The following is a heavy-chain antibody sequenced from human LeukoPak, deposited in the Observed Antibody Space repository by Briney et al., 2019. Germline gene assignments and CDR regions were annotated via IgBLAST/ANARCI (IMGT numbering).Heavy chain of an antibody. Sequence: PSETLSLTCTVSGGSISSSSYYWGWIRQPPGKGLEWIGSIYYSGSTYYNPSLKSRVTISVDTSKNQFSLKLSSVPAADTAVYYFARSELVFDYWGQGTLVTVSS. CDR3: ARSELVFDY. CDR2: IYYSGST. D-gene: IGHD1-7*01. V-gene: IGHV4-39*01. CDR1: GGSISSSSYY. J-gene: IGHJ4*02.